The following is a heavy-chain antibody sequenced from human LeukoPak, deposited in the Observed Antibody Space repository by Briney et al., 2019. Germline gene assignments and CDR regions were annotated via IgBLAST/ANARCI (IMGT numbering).Heavy chain of an antibody. CDR3: ATKLPEAFDY. J-gene: IGHJ4*02. CDR1: GFTFSRYE. V-gene: IGHV3-48*03. Sequence: GGALRLSCAASGFTFSRYEMNWGREAPGKGVEGGSYISSSGSTIYYADSVKGRFTISTDNAKNSLYLQITSLRAEDTAVYSCATKLPEAFDYWGQGTLVTVSS. CDR2: ISSSGSTI. D-gene: IGHD3-10*01.